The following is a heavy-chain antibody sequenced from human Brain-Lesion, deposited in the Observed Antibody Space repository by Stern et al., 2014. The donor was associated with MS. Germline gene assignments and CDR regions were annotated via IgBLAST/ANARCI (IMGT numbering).Heavy chain of an antibody. D-gene: IGHD3-3*01. V-gene: IGHV4-31*03. Sequence: VQLVESGPGLVKPSQTLSLTCTVSGGSISSGHYYWSWIRQHPGKGLEWIGSIYPSGSTYYNPPLKSRVTTSIDTSKNQFSLKLSSVTAADTAVYYCARGSREVLLPRFYFDYWGQGTLVTVSS. CDR2: IYPSGST. CDR1: GGSISSGHYY. CDR3: ARGSREVLLPRFYFDY. J-gene: IGHJ4*02.